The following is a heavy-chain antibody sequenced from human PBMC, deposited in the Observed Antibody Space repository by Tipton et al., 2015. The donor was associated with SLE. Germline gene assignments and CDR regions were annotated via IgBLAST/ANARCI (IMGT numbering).Heavy chain of an antibody. V-gene: IGHV4-39*07. CDR1: GGSISTNTFS. CDR2: LYYSGST. Sequence: TLSLTCTVSGGSISTNTFSWAWIRRPPEEGLQWVGSLYYSGSTYYNPSLKSRVTMSVDTSQNQFSLRLSSVTAADTAVYFCARWEVGYTTNWERFDCWGQGTLVTVSS. J-gene: IGHJ4*02. D-gene: IGHD1-1*01. CDR3: ARWEVGYTTNWERFDC.